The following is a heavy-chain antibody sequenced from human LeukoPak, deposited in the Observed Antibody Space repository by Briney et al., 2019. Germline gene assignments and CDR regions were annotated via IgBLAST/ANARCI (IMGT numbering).Heavy chain of an antibody. CDR3: AKSYGSGSYYKEGPHEYYYYYMDV. D-gene: IGHD3-10*01. V-gene: IGHV3-21*04. J-gene: IGHJ6*03. Sequence: GGSLRLSCEASGFTFSTYGMHWVRQAPGKGLEWVSSISSSSSYIYYGDSVKGRFTVSRDNARNSLSLQMNSLRAEDTAVYYCAKSYGSGSYYKEGPHEYYYYYMDVWGKGTTVTISS. CDR1: GFTFSTYG. CDR2: ISSSSSYI.